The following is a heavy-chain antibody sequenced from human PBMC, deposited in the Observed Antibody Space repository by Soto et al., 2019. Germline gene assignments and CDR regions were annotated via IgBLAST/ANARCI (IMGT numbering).Heavy chain of an antibody. D-gene: IGHD1-26*01. CDR1: GYTFSNYG. J-gene: IGHJ4*02. CDR2: VSAYNRNT. V-gene: IGHV1-18*03. Sequence: QVQLVQSGPEVKKPGASVKVSCKGSGYTFSNYGVTWVRQAPGQGLERLGWVSAYNRNTDYAQKFEDRATMTIDTSTNTAYLDLRGLTPDDMAVYYCARERRWEPLLYWGQGTL. CDR3: ARERRWEPLLY.